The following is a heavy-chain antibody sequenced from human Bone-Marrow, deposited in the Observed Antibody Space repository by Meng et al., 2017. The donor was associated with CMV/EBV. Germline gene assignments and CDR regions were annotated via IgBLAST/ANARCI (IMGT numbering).Heavy chain of an antibody. CDR3: ARVTFKQLLYVQDY. CDR2: IYHSGST. J-gene: IGHJ4*02. CDR1: GYSISSGYY. V-gene: IGHV4-38-2*02. Sequence: SETLSLTCTVSGYSISSGYYWGWIRQPPGKGLEWIGSIYHSGSTYYNPSLKSRVTISVDTSKNQFSLKLSSVTAADTAVYYCARVTFKQLLYVQDYWGQGTLVTVDS. D-gene: IGHD2-2*02.